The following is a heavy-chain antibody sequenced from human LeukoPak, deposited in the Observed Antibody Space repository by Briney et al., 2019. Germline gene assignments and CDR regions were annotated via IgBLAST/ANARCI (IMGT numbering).Heavy chain of an antibody. CDR2: IFPSDSDT. Sequence: GESLKISCKASGYSFTTNWISWVRQMPGQGLEWMGIIFPSDSDTRYSPSFQGQVTISADKSISTAYLQWRSLKASDTAIYYCAKSSYRGAIAAAGVEYWGEGTLVTVSP. J-gene: IGHJ4*02. D-gene: IGHD6-13*01. V-gene: IGHV5-51*01. CDR1: GYSFTTNW. CDR3: AKSSYRGAIAAAGVEY.